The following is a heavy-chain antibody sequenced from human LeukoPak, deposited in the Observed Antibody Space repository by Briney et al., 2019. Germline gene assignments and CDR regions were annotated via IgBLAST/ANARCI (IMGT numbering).Heavy chain of an antibody. J-gene: IGHJ1*01. V-gene: IGHV3-21*01. CDR2: ISSSSSYI. Sequence: EPGGSLRLSCAASGFTFSSYSMNWVRQAPGKGLEWVSSISSSSSYIYYADSVKGRFTISRDNAKNSLYLQMNSLRAEDTAVYYCARDHYGDYGYFQHWGQGTLVTVSS. CDR1: GFTFSSYS. D-gene: IGHD4-17*01. CDR3: ARDHYGDYGYFQH.